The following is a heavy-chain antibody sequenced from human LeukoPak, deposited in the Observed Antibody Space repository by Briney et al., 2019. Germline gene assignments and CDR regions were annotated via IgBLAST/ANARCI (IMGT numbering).Heavy chain of an antibody. D-gene: IGHD3-22*01. CDR2: IYSGGST. CDR3: ARAHRVQNYDRID. V-gene: IGHV3-53*01. J-gene: IGHJ4*02. Sequence: PAGGSLRLSCLASGFSFSGYWMSWVRQAPGKGLEWVSVIYSGGSTYYADSVKGRFTISRDNSKNTLYLQMNSPRAEDTAVYYCARAHRVQNYDRIDWGQGTLVTVSS. CDR1: GFSFSGYW.